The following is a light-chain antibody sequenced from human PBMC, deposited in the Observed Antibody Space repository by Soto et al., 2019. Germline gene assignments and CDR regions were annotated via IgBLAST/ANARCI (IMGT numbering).Light chain of an antibody. J-gene: IGKJ2*01. CDR2: GAS. Sequence: IQLTQSPSSLSASVGDRVTITCRASQGISSYLAWYQQKPGKAPKLLIYGASTLQSGVPSRFSGSGSGTNFTLTINSLQPEDFATYYCQQSYRTPHTFGQGTKLETK. CDR3: QQSYRTPHT. CDR1: QGISSY. V-gene: IGKV1-39*01.